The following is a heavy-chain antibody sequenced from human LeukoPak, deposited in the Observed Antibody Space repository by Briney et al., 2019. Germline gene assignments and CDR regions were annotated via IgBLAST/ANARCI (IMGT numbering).Heavy chain of an antibody. CDR2: IIPIFGTA. J-gene: IGHJ6*04. CDR3: ARARGSTYYYGSGPYYYYGMDV. D-gene: IGHD3-10*01. Sequence: SVKVSCKASGGTFSSYAISWVRQAPRQGLEWMGGIIPIFGTANYAQKFQGRVTITADKSTSTAYMELSSLRSEDTAVYYCARARGSTYYYGSGPYYYYGMDVWGKGTTVTVSS. V-gene: IGHV1-69*06. CDR1: GGTFSSYA.